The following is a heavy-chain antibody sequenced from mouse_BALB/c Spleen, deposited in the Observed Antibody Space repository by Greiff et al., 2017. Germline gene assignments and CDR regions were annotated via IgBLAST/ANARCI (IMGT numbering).Heavy chain of an antibody. CDR2: IWSGGSP. Sequence: QVQLQQSGPGLVQPSQSLSITCTVSGFSLTSYGVHWVRQSPGKGLEWLGVIWSGGSPDYNAAFISRLSISKDNSKSQVFFKMNSLQANDTAIYYCARRGNYGSSYVFDYWGQGTTLTVSS. V-gene: IGHV2-2*02. J-gene: IGHJ2*01. CDR1: GFSLTSYG. CDR3: ARRGNYGSSYVFDY. D-gene: IGHD1-1*01.